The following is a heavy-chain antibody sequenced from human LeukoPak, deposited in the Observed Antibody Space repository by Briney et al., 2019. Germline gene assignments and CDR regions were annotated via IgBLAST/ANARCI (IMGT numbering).Heavy chain of an antibody. CDR3: ARGTAWGYYGSGSYYY. CDR1: GGSFSGYY. V-gene: IGHV4-34*01. CDR2: INHSGST. J-gene: IGHJ4*02. Sequence: PSETLSLTCAVYGGSFSGYYWSWIRQPPGKGLEWIGKINHSGSTNYNPSLKSRVTISVDTSKNQFSLKLSSATAADTAVYYCARGTAWGYYGSGSYYYWGQGTLVTVSS. D-gene: IGHD3-10*01.